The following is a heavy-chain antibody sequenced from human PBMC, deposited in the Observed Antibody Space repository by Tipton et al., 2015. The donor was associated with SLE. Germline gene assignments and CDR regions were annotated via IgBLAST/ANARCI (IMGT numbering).Heavy chain of an antibody. J-gene: IGHJ4*02. V-gene: IGHV4-59*10. CDR1: GGTSRDYF. Sequence: LRLSCAVYGGTSRDYFWNWIRQPAGKGLEWIGRMFSSGDTNYNPSLKSRLTMSVDTSKSHFSLKLTPVTAADTAVYYCARMEGMITYGGIAGLWGQGTVVTVSS. CDR3: ARMEGMITYGGIAGL. CDR2: MFSSGDT. D-gene: IGHD3-16*01.